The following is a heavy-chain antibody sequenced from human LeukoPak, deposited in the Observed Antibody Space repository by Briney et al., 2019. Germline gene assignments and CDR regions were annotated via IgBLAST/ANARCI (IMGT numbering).Heavy chain of an antibody. CDR3: ARRTGYYHYYYYYYMDV. V-gene: IGHV3-23*01. D-gene: IGHD3/OR15-3a*01. Sequence: GGTLRLSCAASGFTFSSYDMSWVRQAPGKGLEWVSAISGSGGSTYYADSVKGRFTISRDNSKNTLYLQMNSLRAEDTAVYHCARRTGYYHYYYYYYMDVWGKGTTVTISS. J-gene: IGHJ6*03. CDR1: GFTFSSYD. CDR2: ISGSGGST.